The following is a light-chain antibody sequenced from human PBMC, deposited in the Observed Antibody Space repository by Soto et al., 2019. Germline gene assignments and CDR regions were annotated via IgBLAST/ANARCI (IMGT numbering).Light chain of an antibody. Sequence: QSALTQPASVSGSPGQSITISCTGTSSDVGSSNLVSWYQHHPGKAPKLIIYEAIKRPSGVSDRFSGSKSGNTASLTVSGLQAEDEADYYCSSYAGSDNFCVFGSGTKLTVL. J-gene: IGLJ1*01. CDR1: SSDVGSSNL. CDR3: SSYAGSDNFCV. CDR2: EAI. V-gene: IGLV2-14*02.